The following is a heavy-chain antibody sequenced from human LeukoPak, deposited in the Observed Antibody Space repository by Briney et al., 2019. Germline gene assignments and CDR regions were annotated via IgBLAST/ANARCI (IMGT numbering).Heavy chain of an antibody. V-gene: IGHV3-15*01. CDR2: IKSKTDGGTT. D-gene: IGHD3-10*01. Sequence: GGSLRLSCAASGFTFSNAWMGWVRQAPGKGLEWVGRIKSKTDGGTTDYAAPVKGRFTISRDDSKNTLYLQMNSLKTEDTAVYYCTIYHGSGYFDYWGQGTLVTVSS. CDR3: TIYHGSGYFDY. CDR1: GFTFSNAW. J-gene: IGHJ4*02.